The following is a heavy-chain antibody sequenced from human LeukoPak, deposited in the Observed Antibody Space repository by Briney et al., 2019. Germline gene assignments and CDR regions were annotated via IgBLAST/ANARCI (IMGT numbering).Heavy chain of an antibody. CDR1: GFTFSSYG. V-gene: IGHV3-30*18. D-gene: IGHD3-3*01. CDR3: AKARPGITIFGVVIPKRGMDA. J-gene: IGHJ6*02. CDR2: ISYDGSNK. Sequence: GGSLRLSCAASGFTFSSYGMHWVRQAPGKGLEWVAVISYDGSNKYYADSVKGRFTISRDNSKNTLYLQMNSLRAEDTAVYYCAKARPGITIFGVVIPKRGMDAWGQGTTVTVSS.